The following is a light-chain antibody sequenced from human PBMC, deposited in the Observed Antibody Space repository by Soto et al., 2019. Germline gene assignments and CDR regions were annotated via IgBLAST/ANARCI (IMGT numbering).Light chain of an antibody. V-gene: IGLV2-23*01. Sequence: QSALTQPASVSGSPGQSITISCTGTSSDVGSYNLVSWYQQHPGKAPKLMIYEGNKRPSGISNRFSGSKSGNRASLTISGLQAEDEADYYCCSYAGSLSHVIFGGGTQLTVL. CDR3: CSYAGSLSHVI. CDR2: EGN. CDR1: SSDVGSYNL. J-gene: IGLJ2*01.